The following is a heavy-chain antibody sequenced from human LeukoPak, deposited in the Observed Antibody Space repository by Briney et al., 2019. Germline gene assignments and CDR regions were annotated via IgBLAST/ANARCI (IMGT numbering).Heavy chain of an antibody. Sequence: GASVKVSCKASGYTFTSYGISWVRQAPGQGLEWMGWISAYNGNTNYAQKLQGRVTMTSDTSTSTAYMEVRSLRSDDTAIYYCARDNYGPGSYRGDYWGQGTQVTVSS. CDR1: GYTFTSYG. V-gene: IGHV1-18*01. CDR2: ISAYNGNT. CDR3: ARDNYGPGSYRGDY. J-gene: IGHJ4*02. D-gene: IGHD3-10*01.